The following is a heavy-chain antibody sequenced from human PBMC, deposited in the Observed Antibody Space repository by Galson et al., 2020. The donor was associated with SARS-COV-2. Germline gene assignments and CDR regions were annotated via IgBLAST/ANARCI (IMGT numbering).Heavy chain of an antibody. J-gene: IGHJ5*02. CDR3: ARRGGSGYGSGWFDP. D-gene: IGHD5-12*01. CDR2: ISYSGSS. CDR1: GGSISSSYY. Sequence: SETLSLTCTVSGGSISSSYYWGWIRQPPGEGLEWIGIISYSGSSYYNPSLKSRTTMSVDTSMNQFSLKLTSVTAADTAVYYCARRGGSGYGSGWFDPWGQGTLVTVSS. V-gene: IGHV4-39*01.